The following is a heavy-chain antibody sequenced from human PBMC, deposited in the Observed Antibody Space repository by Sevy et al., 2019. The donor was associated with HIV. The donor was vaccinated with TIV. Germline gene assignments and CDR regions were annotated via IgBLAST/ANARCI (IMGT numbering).Heavy chain of an antibody. CDR1: GFTFNKAW. CDR3: TTSSIMITFGGVI. D-gene: IGHD3-16*01. CDR2: IKTKTDGETT. V-gene: IGHV3-15*01. Sequence: VGSLRLSCAASGFTFNKAWMSWVRQTPGRGLEWVGHIKTKTDGETTDYAAPVKGRFTIWRDDSRNMLYLQMNNLKTEDSAVYYCTTSSIMITFGGVIWGQGTMVTVSS. J-gene: IGHJ3*02.